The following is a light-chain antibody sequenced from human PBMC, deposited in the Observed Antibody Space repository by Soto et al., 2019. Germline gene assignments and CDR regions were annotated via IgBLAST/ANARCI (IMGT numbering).Light chain of an antibody. CDR3: QQYDTYPWT. J-gene: IGKJ1*01. Sequence: DIQMTQSPPTLSASVGDRVIITCRASQRMSAWLAWYQQKPGKAPTLLIYDASSLENGVPSRLSGSGSGTDFTLTISSLQPDDFATYYCQQYDTYPWTFGQGTKVEIK. CDR1: QRMSAW. CDR2: DAS. V-gene: IGKV1-5*01.